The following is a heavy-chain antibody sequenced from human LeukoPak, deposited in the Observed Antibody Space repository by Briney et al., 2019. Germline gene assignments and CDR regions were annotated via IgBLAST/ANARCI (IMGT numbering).Heavy chain of an antibody. J-gene: IGHJ4*02. CDR1: GFTFSSYG. Sequence: GGSLRLSCAASGFTFSSYGMSWVRQAPGKGLGWVSAISGSGGSTYYADSVKGRFTISRDNSKNTLYLQMNSLRAEDTAVYYCAKRKLLWFGELPDYWGQGTLVTVSS. CDR3: AKRKLLWFGELPDY. CDR2: ISGSGGST. V-gene: IGHV3-23*01. D-gene: IGHD3-10*01.